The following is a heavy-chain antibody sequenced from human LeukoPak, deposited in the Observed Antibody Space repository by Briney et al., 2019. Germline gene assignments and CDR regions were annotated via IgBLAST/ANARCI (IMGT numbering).Heavy chain of an antibody. D-gene: IGHD3-16*01. CDR3: ARVRWGGLYYFDY. Sequence: GGSLRLSCAASGFTFSSYSMNWVRQAPGKGLEWVSSISSSSSYIYYADSVKGRFTISRDNAKNTLYLQMNSLRAEDTAVYYCARVRWGGLYYFDYWGQGTLVTVSS. CDR2: ISSSSSYI. CDR1: GFTFSSYS. J-gene: IGHJ4*02. V-gene: IGHV3-21*01.